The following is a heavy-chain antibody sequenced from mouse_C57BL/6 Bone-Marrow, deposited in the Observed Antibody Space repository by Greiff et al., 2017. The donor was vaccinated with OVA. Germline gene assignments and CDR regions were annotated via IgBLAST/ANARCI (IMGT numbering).Heavy chain of an antibody. J-gene: IGHJ3*01. V-gene: IGHV14-2*01. Sequence: DVKLQESGAELVKPGASVKLSCTASGFNIKDYYMHWVKQRTEQGLEWIGRIDPEDGETKSAPTFPGKATITAETSSKTAYLQFSSLTSEYSAVYYCARRIYGSLAYWGQGTLVTVSA. CDR1: GFNIKDYY. D-gene: IGHD2-2*01. CDR3: ARRIYGSLAY. CDR2: IDPEDGET.